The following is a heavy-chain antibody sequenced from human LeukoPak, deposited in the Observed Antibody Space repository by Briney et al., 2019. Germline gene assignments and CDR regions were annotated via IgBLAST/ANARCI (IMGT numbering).Heavy chain of an antibody. J-gene: IGHJ5*02. CDR1: GFSLTTRGVG. CDR2: IYWDDDK. CDR3: ALRPKSGANWFDP. D-gene: IGHD1-26*01. Sequence: ESGPTLVKPTQTLTLTCSFSGFSLTTRGVGVAWIRQPPAKALEWLALIYWDDDKAYSPSLKHRLAITKDTSKNQVVLTMTNMDPVDTATHFCALRPKSGANWFDPWGQGTLVTVSS. V-gene: IGHV2-5*02.